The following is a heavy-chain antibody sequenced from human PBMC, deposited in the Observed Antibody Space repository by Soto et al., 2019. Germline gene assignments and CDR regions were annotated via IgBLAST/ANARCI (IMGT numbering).Heavy chain of an antibody. CDR2: IIPILGIA. CDR1: GGTFSSYT. D-gene: IGHD5-18*01. CDR3: ARQGGEGQLLLRFHWFDP. Sequence: QVQLVQSGAEVKKPGSSVKVSCKASGGTFSSYTISWVRQAPGQGLEWMGRIIPILGIANYAQKFQGRVTITADKSTSTAYMELSSLRSEDTAVYYCARQGGEGQLLLRFHWFDPWGQGTLVTVSS. V-gene: IGHV1-69*02. J-gene: IGHJ5*02.